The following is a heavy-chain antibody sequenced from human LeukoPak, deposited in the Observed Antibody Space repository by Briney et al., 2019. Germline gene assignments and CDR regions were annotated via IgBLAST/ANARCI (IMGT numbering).Heavy chain of an antibody. V-gene: IGHV3-7*01. CDR2: IKQDGSEK. CDR3: ARDHGRYHLRNPNWFDP. Sequence: PGGSLRLSCAASGFTFSSYWMSWVRPAPGKGLEWVANIKQDGSEKYYVDSVKGRFTISRDNAKNSLYLQMNSLRAEDTAVYYCARDHGRYHLRNPNWFDPWGQGTLVTVSS. CDR1: GFTFSSYW. D-gene: IGHD2-2*01. J-gene: IGHJ5*02.